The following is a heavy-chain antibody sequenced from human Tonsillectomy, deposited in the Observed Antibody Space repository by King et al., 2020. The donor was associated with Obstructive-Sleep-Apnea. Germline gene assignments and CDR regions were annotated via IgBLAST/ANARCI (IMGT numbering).Heavy chain of an antibody. J-gene: IGHJ4*02. CDR1: GGSISSGHYY. V-gene: IGHV4-31*03. CDR3: ARLYLSPYRPFDY. CDR2: ISYSGST. Sequence: VQLQESGPGLVKPSQTLSLTCTVSGGSISSGHYYWSWIRQHPGKGLEWIGYISYSGSTYYHPSLKSRVTISVDTPKNQFSLKLSSVTAADTAVYYCARLYLSPYRPFDYWGPGTLATVSS. D-gene: IGHD3-9*01.